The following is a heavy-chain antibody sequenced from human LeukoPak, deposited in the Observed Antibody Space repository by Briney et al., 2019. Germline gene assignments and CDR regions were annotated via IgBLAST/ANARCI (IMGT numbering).Heavy chain of an antibody. V-gene: IGHV3-30-3*01. D-gene: IGHD3-22*01. CDR3: ARDGSGYYEFDY. CDR2: ISYDESNE. J-gene: IGHJ4*02. Sequence: GRSLRLSCAASGFTFSSYAMHWVRQAPGKGLEWVAFISYDESNEYYADSVKGRFTISRDKSKNTLYLQMNSLRAEDTAVYYCARDGSGYYEFDYWGQGTLVTVSS. CDR1: GFTFSSYA.